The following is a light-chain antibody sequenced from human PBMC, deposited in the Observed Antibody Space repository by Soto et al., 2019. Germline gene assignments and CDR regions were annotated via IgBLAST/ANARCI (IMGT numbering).Light chain of an antibody. V-gene: IGLV1-47*01. Sequence: QSVVTQPPSASGTPGQRVAISCSGSSPNVGRNYAYWYHQVPGTGPKLLIYGNNQRPPGVPDRFSGSKSGTSASLAISGLRSEDEGDYFCAAWDDSLSVWVFGGGTKLTVL. CDR2: GNN. CDR1: SPNVGRNY. J-gene: IGLJ3*02. CDR3: AAWDDSLSVWV.